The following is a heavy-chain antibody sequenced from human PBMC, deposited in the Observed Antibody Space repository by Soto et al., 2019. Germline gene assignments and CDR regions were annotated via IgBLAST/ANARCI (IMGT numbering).Heavy chain of an antibody. CDR3: ARALGDIVATFFDY. Sequence: QVQLVQSGAEVKKPGSSVKVSCKASGGTFSSYTISWVRQAPGQGLEWMGRIIPILGIANYAQKFQGRVTITADKSTSTAYMELSSLRSEDTAVYYCARALGDIVATFFDYWGQGTLVTVSS. J-gene: IGHJ4*02. D-gene: IGHD5-12*01. V-gene: IGHV1-69*02. CDR1: GGTFSSYT. CDR2: IIPILGIA.